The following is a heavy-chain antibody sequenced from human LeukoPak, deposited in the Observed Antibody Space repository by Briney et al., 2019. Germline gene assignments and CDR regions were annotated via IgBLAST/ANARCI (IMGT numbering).Heavy chain of an antibody. Sequence: PSETLSLTCTVSGFSVTTDSYCWGWIRQPPGKGLEWIGYDYCGGNTNYDPSLKRRVTISVDTSKNQFSMTLTSVTAADTAVYFCARDHFGSLDSWGQGILVTVSS. CDR2: DYCGGNT. D-gene: IGHD3-10*01. CDR3: ARDHFGSLDS. J-gene: IGHJ4*02. CDR1: GFSVTTDSYC. V-gene: IGHV4-61*01.